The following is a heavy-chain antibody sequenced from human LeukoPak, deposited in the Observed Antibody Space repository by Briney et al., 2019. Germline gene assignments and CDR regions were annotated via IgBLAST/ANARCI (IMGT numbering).Heavy chain of an antibody. CDR2: INHSGST. V-gene: IGHV4-34*01. D-gene: IGHD3-3*01. CDR3: ARHYASAGFGAGVFDY. CDR1: GGSFSGYY. J-gene: IGHJ4*02. Sequence: SETLSLTCAVYGGSFSGYYWSWIRQPPGKGLEWIGEINHSGSTNYNPSLKSRVTISVDTSKNQFSLKLSSVTAADTAVYYCARHYASAGFGAGVFDYWGQGTLVTVSS.